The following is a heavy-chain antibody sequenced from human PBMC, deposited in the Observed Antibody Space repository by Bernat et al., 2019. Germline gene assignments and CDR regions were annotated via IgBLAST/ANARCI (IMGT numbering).Heavy chain of an antibody. J-gene: IGHJ6*03. CDR1: GGSISSSSYY. D-gene: IGHD6-25*01. Sequence: QLQLQESGPGLVKPSETLSLTCTVSGGSISSSSYYWGWTRQPPGKGLEWIGSIYYSGSTYYNPSLKRRVTISVDTSKNQFSLKLSSVTAADTAVYYCARLSSLSAAYMDVWGKGTTVTVSS. V-gene: IGHV4-39*01. CDR2: IYYSGST. CDR3: ARLSSLSAAYMDV.